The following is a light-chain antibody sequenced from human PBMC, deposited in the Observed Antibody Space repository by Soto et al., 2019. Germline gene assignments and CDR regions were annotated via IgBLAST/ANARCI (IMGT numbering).Light chain of an antibody. V-gene: IGKV1-5*03. Sequence: EIQMTQSPSTLSASVGDRVTITCRASQSISSWLAWYQQKPGKAPKLLIYKASSLESGVPSRFSGSGSGTEFTLTISSLQPDDFATYYCQQYNSYSSTFGQGTKV. CDR2: KAS. J-gene: IGKJ1*01. CDR3: QQYNSYSST. CDR1: QSISSW.